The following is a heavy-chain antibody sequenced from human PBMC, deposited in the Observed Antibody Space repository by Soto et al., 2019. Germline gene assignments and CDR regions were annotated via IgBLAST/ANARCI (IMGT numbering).Heavy chain of an antibody. V-gene: IGHV1-18*01. CDR3: ARGRGELRFDP. CDR1: GYNFSSYG. CDR2: ISTYNGNT. D-gene: IGHD1-7*01. J-gene: IGHJ5*02. Sequence: QVQLVQSGAEVKKPGASVKVSCKASGYNFSSYGISWVRQAPGQGLEWVGWISTYNGNTDYGQKLQGRVTMTTDTSTSTGYMELRSLRSDDTAVYYCARGRGELRFDPWGQGTLVTVSS.